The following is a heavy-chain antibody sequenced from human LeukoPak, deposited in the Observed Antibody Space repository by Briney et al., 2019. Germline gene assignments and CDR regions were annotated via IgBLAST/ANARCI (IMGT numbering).Heavy chain of an antibody. J-gene: IGHJ4*02. CDR3: AIPEARGYYDSSGPPGY. Sequence: GGSLRLSCAASGFTFSSYEMNWVRQAPGKGLEWVSYISSSGSTIYYADSVKGRFTISRDNAKNSLYLQMNSLRAEDTAVYYCAIPEARGYYDSSGPPGYWGQGTLVTVSS. V-gene: IGHV3-48*03. CDR1: GFTFSSYE. D-gene: IGHD3-22*01. CDR2: ISSSGSTI.